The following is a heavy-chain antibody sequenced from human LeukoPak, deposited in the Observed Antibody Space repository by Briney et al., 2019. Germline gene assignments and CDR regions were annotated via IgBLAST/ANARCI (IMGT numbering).Heavy chain of an antibody. V-gene: IGHV3-23*01. Sequence: GGSLRLSCAASGFTFSSYAMSWVRQAPGKGLEWVSAISGSGGSTYYADSVKGRFTISRDNSKNSLYLQMNSLRAEDTAVYYCAKSHNNWGFQLDYWGQGTLVTVSS. D-gene: IGHD7-27*01. CDR2: ISGSGGST. CDR1: GFTFSSYA. CDR3: AKSHNNWGFQLDY. J-gene: IGHJ4*02.